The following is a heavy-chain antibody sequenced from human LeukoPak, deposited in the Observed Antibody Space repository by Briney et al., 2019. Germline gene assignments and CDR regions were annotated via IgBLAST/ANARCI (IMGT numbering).Heavy chain of an antibody. CDR2: IYYGGRT. Sequence: SETLCLSCTVSGGSISSSSYYWGWIPPPQGKGLEWIGSIYYGGRTYYNPSLKSRVTISVDTSKNQFSLKRSSVTAADTAVYYCARLSIAASAFDYWGQGTLVTVSS. D-gene: IGHD6-6*01. CDR1: GGSISSSSYY. J-gene: IGHJ4*02. V-gene: IGHV4-39*01. CDR3: ARLSIAASAFDY.